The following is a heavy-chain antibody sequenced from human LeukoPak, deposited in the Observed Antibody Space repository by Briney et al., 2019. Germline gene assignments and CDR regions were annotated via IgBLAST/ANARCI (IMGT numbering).Heavy chain of an antibody. CDR2: INHSGST. CDR3: ARGGPYYYGSGSYYWVY. Sequence: SETLSLTCAVYGGSFSGYHWSWIRQPPGKGLEWIGEINHSGSTNYNPSLKSRVTISVDMSKNQFSLKLSSVTAADTAVYYCARGGPYYYGSGSYYWVYWGQGTLVTVSS. V-gene: IGHV4-34*01. CDR1: GGSFSGYH. D-gene: IGHD3-10*01. J-gene: IGHJ4*02.